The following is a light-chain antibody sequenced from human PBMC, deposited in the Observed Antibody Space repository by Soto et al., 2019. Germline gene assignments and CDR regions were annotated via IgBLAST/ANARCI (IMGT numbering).Light chain of an antibody. CDR2: DVS. J-gene: IGLJ1*01. CDR3: SSYTSSSTLLYV. CDR1: SSDVGGYHY. V-gene: IGLV2-14*01. Sequence: SALTQPASVSGSPGQSITISCTGTSSDVGGYHYVSWYQQHPGKAPILLIYDVSTRPSGASNRFSGAKSGNTASLTISGLQAEDDAAYYCSSYTSSSTLLYVFGTGTKVTVL.